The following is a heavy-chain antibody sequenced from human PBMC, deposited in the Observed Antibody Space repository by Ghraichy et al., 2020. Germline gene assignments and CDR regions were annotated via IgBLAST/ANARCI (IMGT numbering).Heavy chain of an antibody. Sequence: GGSLRLSCAASGFTFSSYWMSWVRQAPGKGLEWVANIKQDGSEKYYVDSVKGRFTISRDNAKNSLYLQMNSLRAEDTAVYYCASPYSGYDWTVDYWGQGTLVTVSS. V-gene: IGHV3-7*01. CDR3: ASPYSGYDWTVDY. J-gene: IGHJ4*02. D-gene: IGHD5-12*01. CDR1: GFTFSSYW. CDR2: IKQDGSEK.